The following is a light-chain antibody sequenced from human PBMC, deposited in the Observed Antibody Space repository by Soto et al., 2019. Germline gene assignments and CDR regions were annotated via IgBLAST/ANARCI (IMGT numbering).Light chain of an antibody. CDR1: SSDVGGYNY. CDR2: EVS. Sequence: QSAPTQPPSASGSPGQSATISCTGTSSDVGGYNYVSWYQQYPGKAPKLMIYEVSKRPSGVPDRFSGSKSGNTASLTVSGLQAEDEADYSGSSYAGSSTWVFAGGTKVTVL. V-gene: IGLV2-8*01. J-gene: IGLJ2*01. CDR3: SSYAGSSTWV.